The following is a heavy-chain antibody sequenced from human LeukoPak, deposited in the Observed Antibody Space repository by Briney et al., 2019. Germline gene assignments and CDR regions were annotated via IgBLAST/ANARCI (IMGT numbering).Heavy chain of an antibody. CDR2: IYYSGST. J-gene: IGHJ6*02. Sequence: SETLSLTCTVSGGSISSYYWSWIRQPPGKGLEWIGYIYYSGSTDYNPSLKSRVTISVDTSKNQFSLKLSSVTAADTAVYYCARDPSMDVWGQGTTVTVSS. V-gene: IGHV4-59*01. CDR3: ARDPSMDV. CDR1: GGSISSYY.